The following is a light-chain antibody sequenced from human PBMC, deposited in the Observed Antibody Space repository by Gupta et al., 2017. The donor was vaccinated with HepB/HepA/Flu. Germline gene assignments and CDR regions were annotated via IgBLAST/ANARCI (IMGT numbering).Light chain of an antibody. CDR2: TSN. Sequence: QSVLTQPPSASGTPGQRVTISCSGSSSNIGSNTVNWYQQLPGTAPKLLLYTSNHRPSGVPDRFSGSKSGTSASLAISGLQSDDEADYYCAAWDDSLNGYVFGTGTKVSVL. J-gene: IGLJ1*01. V-gene: IGLV1-44*01. CDR1: SSNIGSNT. CDR3: AAWDDSLNGYV.